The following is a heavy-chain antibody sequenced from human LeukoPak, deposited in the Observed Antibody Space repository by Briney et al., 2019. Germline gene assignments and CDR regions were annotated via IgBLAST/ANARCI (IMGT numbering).Heavy chain of an antibody. Sequence: GGSLRLSCAASGFTFSSYNMNWVRQAPGKGLEWVSYISDSSTTIYYADSVKGRFTISRDNAKNTLYLQMNSLRAEDTAVCYCARDRRLWNMDVWGTGTTVTISS. V-gene: IGHV3-48*04. D-gene: IGHD4/OR15-4a*01. CDR2: ISDSSTTI. CDR1: GFTFSSYN. CDR3: ARDRRLWNMDV. J-gene: IGHJ6*03.